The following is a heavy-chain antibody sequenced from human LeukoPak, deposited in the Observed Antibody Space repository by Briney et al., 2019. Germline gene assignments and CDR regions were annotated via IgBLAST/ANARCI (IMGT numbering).Heavy chain of an antibody. D-gene: IGHD3-16*02. Sequence: TSETLSLTCTVSGGSISSYYWGWIRQPPGKGLEWIGSIYYSGSTYYNPSLKSRVTISVGTSKNQFSLKLSSVTAADTAVYYCATASSAPYDYVWGSYRSLFDPWGQGTLVTVSS. CDR2: IYYSGST. CDR1: GGSISSYY. V-gene: IGHV4-39*07. J-gene: IGHJ5*02. CDR3: ATASSAPYDYVWGSYRSLFDP.